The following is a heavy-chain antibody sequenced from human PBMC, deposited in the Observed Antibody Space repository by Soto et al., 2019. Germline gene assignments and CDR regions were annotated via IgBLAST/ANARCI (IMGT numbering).Heavy chain of an antibody. Sequence: ASVKVSCKASGYTFTSYGISWVRQAPGQGLEWMGWISAYNGNTNYAQKLQGRVTMTTDTSTSTAYMELRSLRSDDTAVYYCASEAQLGYCSSTRCYSWFDPWGQGTLVTVSS. CDR1: GYTFTSYG. V-gene: IGHV1-18*01. CDR3: ASEAQLGYCSSTRCYSWFDP. D-gene: IGHD2-2*02. CDR2: ISAYNGNT. J-gene: IGHJ5*02.